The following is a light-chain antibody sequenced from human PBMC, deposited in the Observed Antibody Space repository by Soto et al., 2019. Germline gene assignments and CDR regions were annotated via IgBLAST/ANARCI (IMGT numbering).Light chain of an antibody. V-gene: IGKV3-20*01. Sequence: EIVLTQSPGTLSLSPGERATLSCRARQSVSSSYFAWYQQRFGQAPRLLIYGASSRATGIPDRFSGSGSGTDFTLTISRLEPEDFAVYYCQQYGSSSWTLGQGTKVDIK. CDR2: GAS. J-gene: IGKJ1*01. CDR1: QSVSSSY. CDR3: QQYGSSSWT.